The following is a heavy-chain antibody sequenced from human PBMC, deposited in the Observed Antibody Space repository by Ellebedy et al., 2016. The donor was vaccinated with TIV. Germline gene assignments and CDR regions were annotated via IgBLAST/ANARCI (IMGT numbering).Heavy chain of an antibody. CDR2: IYSGDNT. V-gene: IGHV3-66*01. D-gene: IGHD2-15*01. CDR3: AKGVVVAPGPTLNWFDS. Sequence: GESLKISXAASGLAVSSNYMTWVRQAPGKGLEWVSVIYSGDNTHYADSVKGRFTISRDNSKNRLYLRMNSLRAEDTATYFCAKGVVVAPGPTLNWFDSWGQGALVTVSS. J-gene: IGHJ5*01. CDR1: GLAVSSNY.